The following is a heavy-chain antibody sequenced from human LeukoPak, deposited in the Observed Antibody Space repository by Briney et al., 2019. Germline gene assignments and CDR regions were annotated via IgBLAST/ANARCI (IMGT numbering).Heavy chain of an antibody. D-gene: IGHD3-3*01. V-gene: IGHV1-24*01. CDR1: GYTLTELS. Sequence: ASVKVSCKVSGYTLTELSMHWVRQAPGKGLEWMGGFDPEDGETIYAQKFQGRVTMTEDTSTDTAYMELSSLRSEDTAVYYCARLAVREDFWSGPTDYYFDYWGQGTLVTVSS. CDR3: ARLAVREDFWSGPTDYYFDY. J-gene: IGHJ4*02. CDR2: FDPEDGET.